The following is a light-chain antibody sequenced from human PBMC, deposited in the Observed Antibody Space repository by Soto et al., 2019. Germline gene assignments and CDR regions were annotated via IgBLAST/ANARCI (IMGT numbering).Light chain of an antibody. Sequence: IQMTKSPSTLSASVGDRVSITCRASQSIFSWLDWYQQKPGKAPKLLIYKASSLASGVPSRYSGSGSGTEFTLTISGLQPDDLATYYCQQYNSFPYSFGQGTKLEI. CDR1: QSIFSW. CDR3: QQYNSFPYS. CDR2: KAS. J-gene: IGKJ2*03. V-gene: IGKV1-5*03.